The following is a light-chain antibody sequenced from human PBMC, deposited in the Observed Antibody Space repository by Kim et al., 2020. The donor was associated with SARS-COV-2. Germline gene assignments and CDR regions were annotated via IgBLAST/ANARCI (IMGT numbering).Light chain of an antibody. CDR2: GTS. J-gene: IGKJ5*01. CDR3: QQFGGGSPSIT. Sequence: GGRATLSCKAGQTVDSNKLGWNQQNRGQPPRLLIYGTSSKATAIPDRCSGIGSGTDFTLTISGLEPEDFAVYYCQQFGGGSPSITFGQGTRLEIK. V-gene: IGKV3-20*01. CDR1: QTVDSNK.